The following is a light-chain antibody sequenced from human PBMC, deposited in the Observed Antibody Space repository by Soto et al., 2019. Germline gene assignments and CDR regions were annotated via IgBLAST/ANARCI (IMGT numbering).Light chain of an antibody. CDR2: SAS. V-gene: IGKV1-39*01. J-gene: IGKJ2*01. Sequence: DIPMTQSPYSLSASVGDSVTITCRASQNIRTYLNWYQQKPGRAPKLLLHSASALPSGVPSRFSGSGSGTEFTLTMSGLQPEDFATYSCQQGHSTPYTFGQGTKVEIK. CDR1: QNIRTY. CDR3: QQGHSTPYT.